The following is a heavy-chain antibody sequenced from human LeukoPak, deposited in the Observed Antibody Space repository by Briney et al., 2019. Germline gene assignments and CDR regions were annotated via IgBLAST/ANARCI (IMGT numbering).Heavy chain of an antibody. V-gene: IGHV4-38-2*02. CDR1: GYSISSGYY. CDR3: ARDRRYYDSSGYSNHCGWFDP. D-gene: IGHD3-22*01. J-gene: IGHJ5*02. Sequence: SETLSLTCAVSGYSISSGYYWGWIRQPPGKGLEWIGSIYHSGSTYYNPSLKSRVTISVDTSKNQFSLKLSSVTAADTAVYYCARDRRYYDSSGYSNHCGWFDPWGQGTLVTVSS. CDR2: IYHSGST.